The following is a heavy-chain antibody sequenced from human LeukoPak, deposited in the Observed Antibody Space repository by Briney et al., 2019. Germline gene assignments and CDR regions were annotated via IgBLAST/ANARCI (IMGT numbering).Heavy chain of an antibody. CDR3: ARENDGDYVDYFDY. CDR2: INPNSGGT. Sequence: ASVKVSCKASGYTFTGYYMHWVRQAPGQGLEWMGWINPNSGGTNYAQKFQGRVTMTRDTSISTAYMELSRPRSDDTAVYYCARENDGDYVDYFDYWGQGTLVTVSS. J-gene: IGHJ4*02. D-gene: IGHD4-17*01. V-gene: IGHV1-2*02. CDR1: GYTFTGYY.